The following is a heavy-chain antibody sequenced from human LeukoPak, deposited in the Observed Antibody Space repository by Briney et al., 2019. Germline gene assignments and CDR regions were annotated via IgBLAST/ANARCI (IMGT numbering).Heavy chain of an antibody. CDR1: GYTFTSYG. J-gene: IGHJ6*04. CDR2: ISAYNGNT. V-gene: IGHV1-18*01. Sequence: ASVKVSCKASGYTFTSYGISWVRHAPGQGLEWMGWISAYNGNTNYAQKLQGRVTMTTDTSTSTAYMELRSLRSDDTAVYYCARANCGSYYCLIHDYRYGMDVWGEGTTVTVSS. D-gene: IGHD1-26*01. CDR3: ARANCGSYYCLIHDYRYGMDV.